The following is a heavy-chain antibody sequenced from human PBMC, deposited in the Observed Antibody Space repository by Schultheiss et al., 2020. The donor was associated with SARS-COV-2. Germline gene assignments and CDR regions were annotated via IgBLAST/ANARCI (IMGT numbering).Heavy chain of an antibody. CDR2: INTNTGNP. J-gene: IGHJ6*02. D-gene: IGHD6-19*01. Sequence: ASVKVSCKASGYTFTSYAMNWVRQAPGQGLEWMGWINTNTGNPTYAQGFTGRFVFSWDTSVSTAYLQISSLKAEDTAVYYCARGLRIAVAGVVTCGMDVWGQGTTVTVSS. CDR1: GYTFTSYA. V-gene: IGHV7-4-1*02. CDR3: ARGLRIAVAGVVTCGMDV.